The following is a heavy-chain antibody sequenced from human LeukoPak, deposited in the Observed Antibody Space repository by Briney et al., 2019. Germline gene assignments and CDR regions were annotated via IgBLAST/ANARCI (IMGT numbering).Heavy chain of an antibody. V-gene: IGHV4-59*01. J-gene: IGHJ5*02. CDR2: ISYSGNT. CDR1: GGSISNYY. CDR3: ARGRTYRSSSWSDP. Sequence: SETLSLTCTVSGGSISNYYWSWIRQPPGKGLEWIGYISYSGNTNHNPSLKSRVTISVDTSKNQFSLKLSSVTAADTAVYYCARGRTYRSSSWSDPWGQGTLVTVSS. D-gene: IGHD6-6*01.